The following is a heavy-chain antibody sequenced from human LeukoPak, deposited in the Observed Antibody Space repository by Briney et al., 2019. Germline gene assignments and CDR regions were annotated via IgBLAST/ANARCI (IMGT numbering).Heavy chain of an antibody. D-gene: IGHD4-23*01. CDR1: GGSIKSNNW. J-gene: IGHJ4*02. Sequence: SETLSLTCAVSGGSIKSNNWWSWVRQPPGKGLEWIGEINHSGSTNYNPSLKSRVTISVDTSKNQFSLKLSSVTAADTAVYYCARGPFNSREFDYWGQGSLVTVSS. CDR2: INHSGST. V-gene: IGHV4-4*02. CDR3: ARGPFNSREFDY.